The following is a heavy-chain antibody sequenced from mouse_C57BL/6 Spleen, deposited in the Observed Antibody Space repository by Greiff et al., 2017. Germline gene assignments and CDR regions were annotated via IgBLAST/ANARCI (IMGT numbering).Heavy chain of an antibody. Sequence: QVQLKQSGPELVKPGASVKISCKASGYAFSSSWMNWVKQRPGKGLEWIGRIYPGDGDTNYNGKFKGKATLTADKSSSTAYMQLSSLTSEDSAVYFCARSSSGTDWYFDVWGTGTTVTVSS. J-gene: IGHJ1*03. D-gene: IGHD4-1*01. CDR1: GYAFSSSW. CDR2: IYPGDGDT. V-gene: IGHV1-82*01. CDR3: ARSSSGTDWYFDV.